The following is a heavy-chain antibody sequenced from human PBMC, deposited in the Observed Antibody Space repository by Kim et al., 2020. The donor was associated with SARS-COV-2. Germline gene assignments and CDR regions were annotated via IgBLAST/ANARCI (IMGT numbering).Heavy chain of an antibody. V-gene: IGHV1-69*13. Sequence: SAKVSCKASGGTFTGFGISWVRQAPGRGLEWMGAIIPMFGTSNYAQKFQGRITITADESTNTVYMDLSRLRSDDTATYYCAIFGKYGGTSVFYYSLDVW. CDR3: AIFGKYGGTSVFYYSLDV. D-gene: IGHD4-17*01. J-gene: IGHJ6*01. CDR2: IIPMFGTS. CDR1: GGTFTGFG.